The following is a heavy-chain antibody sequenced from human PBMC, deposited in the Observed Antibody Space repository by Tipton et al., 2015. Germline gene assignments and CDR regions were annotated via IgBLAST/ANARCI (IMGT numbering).Heavy chain of an antibody. V-gene: IGHV4-30-4*01. D-gene: IGHD3-3*01. J-gene: IGHJ5*02. CDR2: IYGSGNT. CDR1: GGSIRTGDHS. Sequence: TLSLTCNVSGGSIRTGDHSWAWIRQPPGKGLEWIGFIYGSGNTSYNTSLKSRVTISVNMSKNQFSLKLSSVTAADTAVYYCARSPDYDFWTGYAGWFVPWGQGTLVTVSS. CDR3: ARSPDYDFWTGYAGWFVP.